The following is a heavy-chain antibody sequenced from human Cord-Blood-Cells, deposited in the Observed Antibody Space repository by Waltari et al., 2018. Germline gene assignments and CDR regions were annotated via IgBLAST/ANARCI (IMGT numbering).Heavy chain of an antibody. CDR3: ARGDIAIFGVVIPNWFDP. D-gene: IGHD3-3*01. V-gene: IGHV1-2*02. CDR2: INPNSGGT. Sequence: QVQLVQSGAEVKKPGASVKVSCKASGYTSTGYYMHWVRQAPGQWLEWMGWINPNSGGTNYAQKFQGRVTMTRDTSISTAYMELSRLRSDDTAVYYCARGDIAIFGVVIPNWFDPWGQGTLVTVSS. CDR1: GYTSTGYY. J-gene: IGHJ5*02.